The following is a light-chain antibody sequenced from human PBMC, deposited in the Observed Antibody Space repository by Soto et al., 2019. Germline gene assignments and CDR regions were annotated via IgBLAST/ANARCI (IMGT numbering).Light chain of an antibody. CDR3: MQGSHWPPA. J-gene: IGKJ2*01. CDR1: QSLVFSDGNTY. Sequence: DVVMTQSALSLPVTLGQPASISCISSQSLVFSDGNTYLNWFLQRPGQSPRRLIYKVSKRDSGVPDRFTGSGSDTDFTLKISGVEADDVGVSYCMQGSHWPPAFGQGTKLEI. V-gene: IGKV2-30*01. CDR2: KVS.